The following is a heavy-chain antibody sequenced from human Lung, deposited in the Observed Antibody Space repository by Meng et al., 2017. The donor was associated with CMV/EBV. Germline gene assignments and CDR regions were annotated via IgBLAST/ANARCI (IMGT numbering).Heavy chain of an antibody. CDR2: INPNSGGT. V-gene: IGHV1-2*02. CDR1: GYTFTGYF. J-gene: IGHJ4*01. D-gene: IGHD2/OR15-2a*01. CDR3: ARGGLSTALPEAPSSSSIDN. Sequence: ASVXVSXKASGYTFTGYFMHWVRQAPGQGLEWMGWINPNSGGTNYAQKFQGRVIMTWDTSISSAYMQLSRLTSNDAAVFYCARGGLSTALPEAPSSSSIDNWXHCTLVTVSS.